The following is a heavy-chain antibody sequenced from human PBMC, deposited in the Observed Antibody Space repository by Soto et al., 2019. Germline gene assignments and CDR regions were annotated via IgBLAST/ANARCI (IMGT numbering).Heavy chain of an antibody. CDR1: GGSFSGYY. CDR2: INHSGST. J-gene: IGHJ6*03. D-gene: IGHD2-15*01. Sequence: QVQLQQWGAGLLKPSETLSLTCAVYGGSFSGYYWSWIRQPPGKGLEWIGEINHSGSTNYNPSLKSRVTISVDTSKNQFSLNQSSVTAADTAVYYCARGLKEYCSGANCPRVEYYYDMDVWGKGTTVTVSS. CDR3: ARGLKEYCSGANCPRVEYYYDMDV. V-gene: IGHV4-34*01.